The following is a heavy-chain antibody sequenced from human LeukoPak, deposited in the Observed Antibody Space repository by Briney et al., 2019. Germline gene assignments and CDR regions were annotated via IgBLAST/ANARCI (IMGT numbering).Heavy chain of an antibody. V-gene: IGHV4-59*08. J-gene: IGHJ6*02. D-gene: IGHD6-13*01. CDR3: ARARIAAAGNNYYYGMDV. Sequence: SETLSLTCTVSGGSISSYYWSWIRQPPGKGLEWIGFIYYSGSTNYNPSLKSRVTISVDTSKNQFSLKLSSVTAADTAVYYCARARIAAAGNNYYYGMDVWGQGTTVTVSS. CDR2: IYYSGST. CDR1: GGSISSYY.